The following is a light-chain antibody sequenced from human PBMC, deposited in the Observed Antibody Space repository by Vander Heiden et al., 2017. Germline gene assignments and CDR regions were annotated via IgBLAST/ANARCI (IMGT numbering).Light chain of an antibody. J-gene: IGKJ1*01. CDR2: AAS. V-gene: IGKV1-39*01. Sequence: DIQMTQSPSSLSASVGDRVTITCRASQSISSYLNWYQQKPGKAPKVLIYAASSLQSGVPSRYSGSGSGTDFTLTISMLQPEDFAIYYCQQSDSTLWTFGQGTKVEIK. CDR3: QQSDSTLWT. CDR1: QSISSY.